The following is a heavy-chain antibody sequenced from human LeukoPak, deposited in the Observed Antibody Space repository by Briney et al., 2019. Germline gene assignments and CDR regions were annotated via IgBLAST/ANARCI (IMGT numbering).Heavy chain of an antibody. Sequence: KPSETLSLTCTVSGGSISNYCWSWIRQPPGKGLEWIGYVFDSGSTNYNPSLKSRVTISVDTSKKQFSLKVSSVTAADTAVYYCARGYSSSWNYLDYWGQGTLVTVSS. CDR1: GGSISNYC. J-gene: IGHJ4*02. CDR3: ARGYSSSWNYLDY. V-gene: IGHV4-59*01. CDR2: VFDSGST. D-gene: IGHD6-13*01.